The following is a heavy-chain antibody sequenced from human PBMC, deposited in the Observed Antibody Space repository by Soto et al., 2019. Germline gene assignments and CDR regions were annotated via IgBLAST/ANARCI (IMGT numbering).Heavy chain of an antibody. D-gene: IGHD2-2*01. J-gene: IGHJ4*02. Sequence: SETLSLTCAVYGGSFSGYYWSWIRQPPGKGLEWIGEINHSGSTNYNPSLKSRVTISVDTSKNQFSLKLSSVTAADTAVYYCARVSGYCSSTSCYYFDYWGQGTLVTISS. V-gene: IGHV4-34*01. CDR3: ARVSGYCSSTSCYYFDY. CDR1: GGSFSGYY. CDR2: INHSGST.